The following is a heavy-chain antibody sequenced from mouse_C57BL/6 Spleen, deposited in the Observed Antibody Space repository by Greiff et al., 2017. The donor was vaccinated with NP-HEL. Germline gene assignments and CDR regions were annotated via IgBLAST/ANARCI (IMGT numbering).Heavy chain of an antibody. Sequence: DVHLVESEGGLVQPGSSMKLSCTASGFTFSDYYMAWVRQVPEKGLEWVANINYDGSSTYYLDSLKSRFIISRDNAKNILYLQMSSLKSEDTATYYCARLDGNYFYYFDYWGQGTTLTVSS. J-gene: IGHJ2*01. D-gene: IGHD2-1*01. CDR1: GFTFSDYY. V-gene: IGHV5-16*01. CDR2: INYDGSST. CDR3: ARLDGNYFYYFDY.